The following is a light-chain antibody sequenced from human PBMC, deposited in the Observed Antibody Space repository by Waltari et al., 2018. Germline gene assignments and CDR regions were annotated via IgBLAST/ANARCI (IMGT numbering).Light chain of an antibody. CDR3: QQYNNWPQT. CDR2: GAS. V-gene: IGKV3-15*01. CDR1: HSVNTN. Sequence: EIVMTQSPGTLSVSPGERATLSCRASHSVNTNLAWYQQKPGQAPRLLIYGASTRATGIPARFSVSGSGTDFTLTITNLQSEDFAVYYCQQYNNWPQTFGQGTKLELK. J-gene: IGKJ2*01.